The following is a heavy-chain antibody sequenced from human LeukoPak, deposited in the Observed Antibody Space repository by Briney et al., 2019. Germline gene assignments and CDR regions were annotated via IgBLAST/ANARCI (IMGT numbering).Heavy chain of an antibody. CDR1: GYTFSSYG. CDR3: AKGGAYYGSGSYYNVGFYFDY. V-gene: IGHV3-23*01. Sequence: GGSLRLSCAASGYTFSSYGMSWVRQAPGKGLEWVSAITATSSSTHDADSVQGRFTISRDNSKNTLYLQMNSLRAEDTAVYYCAKGGAYYGSGSYYNVGFYFDYWGQGTLVTVSS. CDR2: ITATSSST. J-gene: IGHJ4*02. D-gene: IGHD3-10*01.